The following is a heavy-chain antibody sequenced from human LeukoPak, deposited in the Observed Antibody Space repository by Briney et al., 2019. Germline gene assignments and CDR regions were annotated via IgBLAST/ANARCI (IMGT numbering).Heavy chain of an antibody. CDR3: ARGGTYYDNPYYFDY. D-gene: IGHD3-22*01. CDR2: IYYSGST. CDR1: GGSISSGGYY. Sequence: PSETLSLTCTVSGGSISSGGYYWSWIRQHPGKGLEWIGYIYYSGSTYYNPSLKSRVTISVDTSKNQFSLKLSSVTAADTAVYYCARGGTYYDNPYYFDYWGQGTLVTVSS. V-gene: IGHV4-31*03. J-gene: IGHJ4*02.